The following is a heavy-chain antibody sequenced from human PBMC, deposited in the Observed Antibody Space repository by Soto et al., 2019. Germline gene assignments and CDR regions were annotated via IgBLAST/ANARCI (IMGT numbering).Heavy chain of an antibody. Sequence: PAETLCITCAFYGGPFSVYYWTWIRQPPGKGLEWIGEITHSGSTNYNPSLKSRVTISVDTSKNQFSLNLNSVTAADTAVYYCARSSVRGWSYWGQGTLVTVSS. V-gene: IGHV4-34*01. D-gene: IGHD3-10*02. CDR3: ARSSVRGWSY. CDR1: GGPFSVYY. CDR2: ITHSGST. J-gene: IGHJ4*02.